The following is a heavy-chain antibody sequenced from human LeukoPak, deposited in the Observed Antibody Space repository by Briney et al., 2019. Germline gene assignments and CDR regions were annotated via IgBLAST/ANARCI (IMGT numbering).Heavy chain of an antibody. D-gene: IGHD5-18*01. CDR1: GFTFDDYA. CDR3: AREPRGYSYGYVSYYYYMDV. V-gene: IGHV3-9*01. Sequence: GGSLRLSCAASGFTFDDYAMHWVRHAPGKGLEWVSGISWNSGSIGYADSVKGRFTISRDNAKNSLYLQMNSLRAEDTALYYCAREPRGYSYGYVSYYYYMDVWGKGTTVTVSS. CDR2: ISWNSGSI. J-gene: IGHJ6*03.